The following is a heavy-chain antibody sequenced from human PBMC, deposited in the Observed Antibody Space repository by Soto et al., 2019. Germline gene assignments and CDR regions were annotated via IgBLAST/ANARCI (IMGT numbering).Heavy chain of an antibody. D-gene: IGHD2-15*01. CDR3: AHRQDRYCSGGSCPLFDY. Sequence: QITLKESGPTLVKPTQTLTLTCTFSGFSLSTSGVGVGWIRKPPGKALEWLALIYWDDDKRYRSSLKSRLTITKDTSKNQVVLTMTNMDPVDTATYYCAHRQDRYCSGGSCPLFDYWGQGILVTVSS. CDR2: IYWDDDK. CDR1: GFSLSTSGVG. J-gene: IGHJ4*02. V-gene: IGHV2-5*02.